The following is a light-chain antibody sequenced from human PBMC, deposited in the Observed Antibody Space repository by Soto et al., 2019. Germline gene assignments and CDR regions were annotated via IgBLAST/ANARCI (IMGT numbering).Light chain of an antibody. J-gene: IGKJ3*01. CDR2: AAS. V-gene: IGKV1-27*01. CDR1: QGISNY. Sequence: DIQMTQSPSSLSASVGDRVTITCRATQGISNYLAWYQQKPGKVPKLLIYAASTLQSGVPSRFIGSGSGTDFTLTISSLQPEDVATYYCQRYISAPFTFGPGTNVDIK. CDR3: QRYISAPFT.